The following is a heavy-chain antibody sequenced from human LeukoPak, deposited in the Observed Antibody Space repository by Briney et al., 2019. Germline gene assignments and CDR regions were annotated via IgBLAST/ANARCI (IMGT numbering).Heavy chain of an antibody. CDR3: ARSPWGITMIAEA. V-gene: IGHV3-53*01. Sequence: PGGSLRLSCAVSGFTVSNNYMSWVRQAPGKGLEWVSVIYTGGTTYYADSVKGRFTISRDNSKNTLYLQMNSLRAEDTAVYYCARSPWGITMIAEAWGQGTLVTVSS. J-gene: IGHJ5*02. CDR1: GFTVSNNY. CDR2: IYTGGTT. D-gene: IGHD3-22*01.